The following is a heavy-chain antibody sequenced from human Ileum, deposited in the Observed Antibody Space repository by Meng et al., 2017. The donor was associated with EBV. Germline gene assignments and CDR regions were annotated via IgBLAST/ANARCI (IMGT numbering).Heavy chain of an antibody. D-gene: IGHD3-10*01. CDR2: INHSGST. V-gene: IGHV4-34*01. Sequence: VQLQPWGAGLLKPSETLSLTCAVYGGSFSGYYWSWIRQPPGKGLEWIGEINHSGSTNYNPSLKSRVTISVDTSKNQFSLKLSSVTAADTAVYYCARGNKVSDRGFDYWGQGTLVTVSS. J-gene: IGHJ4*02. CDR1: GGSFSGYY. CDR3: ARGNKVSDRGFDY.